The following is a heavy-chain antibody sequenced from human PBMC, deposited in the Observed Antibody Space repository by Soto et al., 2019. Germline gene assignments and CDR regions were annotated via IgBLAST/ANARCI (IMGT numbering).Heavy chain of an antibody. CDR3: ARTHTLELELSAVYYFDY. D-gene: IGHD1-7*01. Sequence: SQTLSLTCAISGDRVSSNSAAWSWIRQSPSRGLEWLGRTYYRSTWYNDYAKSVKSRITINPDTSKNQFSLQLKSVTPDDTAVYYCARTHTLELELSAVYYFDYWGQGTLVTVSS. CDR2: TYYRSTWYN. V-gene: IGHV6-1*01. CDR1: GDRVSSNSAA. J-gene: IGHJ4*02.